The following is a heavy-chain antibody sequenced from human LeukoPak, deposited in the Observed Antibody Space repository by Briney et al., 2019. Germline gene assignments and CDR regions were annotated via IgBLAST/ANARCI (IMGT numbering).Heavy chain of an antibody. V-gene: IGHV5-51*01. CDR1: GYSFATYW. CDR3: ARRVSSPGFDAFDV. J-gene: IGHJ3*01. D-gene: IGHD5-12*01. Sequence: GESLKISCKGSGYSFATYWIGWVRQMPGKGLEWMGINYPGDSDTTYSPSFQGQVTMPADKSISTAYLQWSSLKASDTAMYYCARRVSSPGFDAFDVWGQGTMVTVSS. CDR2: NYPGDSDT.